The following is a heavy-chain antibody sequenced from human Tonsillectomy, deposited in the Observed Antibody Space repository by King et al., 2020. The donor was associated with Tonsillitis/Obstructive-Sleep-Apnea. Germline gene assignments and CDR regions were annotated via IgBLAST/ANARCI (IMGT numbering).Heavy chain of an antibody. J-gene: IGHJ6*02. CDR3: ARLSGMDV. CDR1: GGSISTYY. V-gene: IGHV4-59*08. Sequence: VQLQESGPGLVKPSETLSLTCIVSGGSISTYYWSWIRQPPGKGLEWIGYIYYNGNTNYNPSLKSRVTISVDTSKNHFSLKLSSATAADTAVYYCARLSGMDVWGQGPTVTVSS. CDR2: IYYNGNT.